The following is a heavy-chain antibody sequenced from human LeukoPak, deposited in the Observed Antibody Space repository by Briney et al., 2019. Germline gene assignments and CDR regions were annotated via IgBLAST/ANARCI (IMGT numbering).Heavy chain of an antibody. CDR1: GFTFSSYA. CDR3: AKVSRHIGYVFGY. V-gene: IGHV3-23*01. Sequence: GGSLRLSCAASGFTFSSYAMSWVRQAPGKGLEWVSAISGSGGNTYYADSVKGRFTISRDNSKNTLYLQMNSLRAEDTAVYYCAKVSRHIGYVFGYWGQGTLVTVSS. J-gene: IGHJ4*02. D-gene: IGHD5-18*01. CDR2: ISGSGGNT.